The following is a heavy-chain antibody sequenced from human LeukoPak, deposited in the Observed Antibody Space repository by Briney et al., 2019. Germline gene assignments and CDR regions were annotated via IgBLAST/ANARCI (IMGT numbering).Heavy chain of an antibody. D-gene: IGHD1-26*01. CDR3: AGGSYYTPVDP. CDR2: IKQDGSEE. Sequence: GGSLRLSCAASGFTFSNYWMTWVRQAPGKGLEWVANIKQDGSEEYYVNSVKGRFTISRDNAKNSLYPQMNSLRAEDTAVYYCAGGSYYTPVDPWGQGTLVTVSS. V-gene: IGHV3-7*04. J-gene: IGHJ5*02. CDR1: GFTFSNYW.